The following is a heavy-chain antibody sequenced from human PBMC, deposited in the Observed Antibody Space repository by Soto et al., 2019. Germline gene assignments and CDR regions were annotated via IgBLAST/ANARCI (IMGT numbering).Heavy chain of an antibody. CDR2: IYYIGST. J-gene: IGHJ4*02. CDR1: GGSSSSGGYY. CDR3: ARDRRVAGFDY. D-gene: IGHD6-19*01. V-gene: IGHV4-31*01. Sequence: TLSLNCTVSGGSSSSGGYYWSWLRQHPGKGLEWIGYIYYIGSTYYNASLKSPVTISVDTSKNQFSLNLSSVTAADTAVYYCARDRRVAGFDYWGQGTLVTVSS.